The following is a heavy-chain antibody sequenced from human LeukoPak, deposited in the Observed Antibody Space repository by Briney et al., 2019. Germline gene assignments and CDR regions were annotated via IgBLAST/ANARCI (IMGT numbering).Heavy chain of an antibody. D-gene: IGHD3-22*01. CDR2: ISSSGIYI. V-gene: IGHV3-21*01. J-gene: IGHJ2*01. CDR1: GFTFSSYW. CDR3: ARSRQHHYESSGNYKIFNWYFDL. Sequence: GGSLRLSCAASGFTFSSYWMNWVRQAPGKGLEWVSSISSSGIYIYYADSVKGRFTISRDNAMNSLYLQMNSLRAEDTAVYYCARSRQHHYESSGNYKIFNWYFDLWGRGTLVTVSS.